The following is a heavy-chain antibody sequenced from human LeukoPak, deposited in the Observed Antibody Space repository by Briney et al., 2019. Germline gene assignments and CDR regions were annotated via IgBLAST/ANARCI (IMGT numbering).Heavy chain of an antibody. Sequence: GRSLRLSCAASGFTFSSYGMRWVRQAPGKGLEWVAVISYDGSNKYYADSVKGRFTISRDNSKNTLYLQMNSLRAEDTAVYYCSPLGIWGQGTMVTVSS. J-gene: IGHJ3*02. CDR1: GFTFSSYG. CDR2: ISYDGSNK. V-gene: IGHV3-30*03. CDR3: SPLGI.